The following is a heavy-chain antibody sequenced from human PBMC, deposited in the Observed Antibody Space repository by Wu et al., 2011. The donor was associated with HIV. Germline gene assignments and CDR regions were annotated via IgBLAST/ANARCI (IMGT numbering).Heavy chain of an antibody. Sequence: QVQLVQSGAEVKKPGASVKVSCKASGYTFTTYGISWVRQAPGQGLEWIGWIRTYNGETNYAQKFQGRLTVSADDSTSTAYMELSSLRSEDTAVYYCARGTVSSNAFDTWGQGTMVSVSS. CDR2: IRTYNGET. D-gene: IGHD3/OR15-3a*01. CDR1: GYTFTTYG. CDR3: ARGTVSSNAFDT. V-gene: IGHV1-18*01. J-gene: IGHJ3*02.